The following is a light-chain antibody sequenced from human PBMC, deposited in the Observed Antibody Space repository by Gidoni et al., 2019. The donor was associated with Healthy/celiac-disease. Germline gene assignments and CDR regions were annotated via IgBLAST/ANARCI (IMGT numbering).Light chain of an antibody. CDR1: QSVSSSY. V-gene: IGKV3-20*01. J-gene: IGKJ4*01. CDR3: QQYGSSLLT. CDR2: GAS. Sequence: LSCRASQSVSSSYLAWYQQKPGQAPRLLIYGASSRATGIPDRFSGSGSGTDFTLTISWLEPEDFAVYYCQQYGSSLLTFGGGTKVEIK.